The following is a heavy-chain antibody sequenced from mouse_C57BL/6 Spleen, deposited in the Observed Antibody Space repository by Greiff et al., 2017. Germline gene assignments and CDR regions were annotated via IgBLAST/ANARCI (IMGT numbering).Heavy chain of an antibody. J-gene: IGHJ2*01. D-gene: IGHD2-1*01. CDR2: IDPETGGT. CDR3: TRHRGNPFDY. CDR1: GYTFTDYE. V-gene: IGHV1-15*01. Sequence: QVQLQQSGAELVRPGASVTLSCKASGYTFTDYEMHWVKQTPVHGLEWIGAIDPETGGTAYNQKFKGKAILTADKSSSTAYMELRSLTSEDSAVYYCTRHRGNPFDYWGQGTTLTVSS.